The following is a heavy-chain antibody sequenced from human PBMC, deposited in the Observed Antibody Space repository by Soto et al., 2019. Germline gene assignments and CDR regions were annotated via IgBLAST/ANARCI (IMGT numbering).Heavy chain of an antibody. CDR1: GDSISNHY. CDR3: ARVARVGYREFLY. J-gene: IGHJ4*02. CDR2: IDYTGYT. Sequence: TSETLSLTCTVSGDSISNHYWNWIRQPPGGGLEWVAYIDYTGYTNYNPSLKSRVTISLDTSKNRFSLKLNSVTAADTAVYFCARVARVGYREFLYWGQGILVTVSS. D-gene: IGHD1-1*01. V-gene: IGHV4-59*11.